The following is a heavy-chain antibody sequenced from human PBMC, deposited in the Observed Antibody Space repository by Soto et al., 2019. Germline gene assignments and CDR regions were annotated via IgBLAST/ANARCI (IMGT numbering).Heavy chain of an antibody. CDR2: IYYSGST. CDR1: GGSIGGYD. V-gene: IGHV4-59*08. Sequence: LETLCLTCRVSGGSIGGYDGSWIRQPPGKGLEWIGYIYYSGSTNYNPSLKSRVTISVDTSKNQFSLKLSSVTAADTAVYYCARSGDIVVVPADWFDPWGQGTLVTVSS. J-gene: IGHJ5*02. D-gene: IGHD2-2*01. CDR3: ARSGDIVVVPADWFDP.